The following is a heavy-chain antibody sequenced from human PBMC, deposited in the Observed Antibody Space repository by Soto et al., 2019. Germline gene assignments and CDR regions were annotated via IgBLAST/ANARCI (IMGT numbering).Heavy chain of an antibody. Sequence: EVQLLESGGGLVQPGGSLTLSCAASGFTFTTYAMSWVRQAPGKGLEWVSAISGGGTNQYYADSVKGRFTISRDNSKDTLYLQMDSLRAEDTAVYYCAQGAVAGSRVYFDYWGQGAMVTVSS. J-gene: IGHJ4*02. CDR2: ISGGGTNQ. CDR1: GFTFTTYA. D-gene: IGHD6-19*01. V-gene: IGHV3-23*01. CDR3: AQGAVAGSRVYFDY.